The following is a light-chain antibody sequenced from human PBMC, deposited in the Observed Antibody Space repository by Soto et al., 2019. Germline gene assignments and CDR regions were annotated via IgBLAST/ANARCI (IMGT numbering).Light chain of an antibody. CDR3: CSYARSGTPPDV. J-gene: IGLJ1*01. V-gene: IGLV2-23*01. CDR2: EGS. Sequence: QSALTQPASVSGSPGQSITISCTGTSSNVGSYNLVSWYQQHPGKAPKLMIYEGSKRPSGVSIRFSDSKSGNTASLTISGLQAEDEADYYCCSYARSGTPPDVFGTGTKLTVL. CDR1: SSNVGSYNL.